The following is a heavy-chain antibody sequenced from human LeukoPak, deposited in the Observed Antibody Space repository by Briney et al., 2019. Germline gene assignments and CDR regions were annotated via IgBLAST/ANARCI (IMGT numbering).Heavy chain of an antibody. CDR2: ISGDSGDT. D-gene: IGHD1-1*01. V-gene: IGHV3-11*06. Sequence: TGGSLRLSCAASGFTFSASYMTWVRQAPGKGLEWLSYISGDSGDTNYADSVKGRLTISRDNAKNSLYLQMNSLRVEDTAVYFCARDPRTVRIWGQGTLVTVSS. CDR1: GFTFSASY. J-gene: IGHJ4*02. CDR3: ARDPRTVRI.